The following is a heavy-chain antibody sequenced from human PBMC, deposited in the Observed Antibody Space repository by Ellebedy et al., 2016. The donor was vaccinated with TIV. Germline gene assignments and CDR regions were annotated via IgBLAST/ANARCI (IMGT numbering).Heavy chain of an antibody. Sequence: PGGSLRLSCAASGFTFAIYTVNWVRQAPGKGLEWVSSITGSAGNTYYAGSLKDRFTISRDNAKNSLYLQMNSLRAEDTAVYYCARSTRGSTADDDAFDVWGQGTMVTVSS. CDR3: ARSTRGSTADDDAFDV. D-gene: IGHD2/OR15-2a*01. J-gene: IGHJ3*01. V-gene: IGHV3-21*06. CDR2: ITGSAGNT. CDR1: GFTFAIYT.